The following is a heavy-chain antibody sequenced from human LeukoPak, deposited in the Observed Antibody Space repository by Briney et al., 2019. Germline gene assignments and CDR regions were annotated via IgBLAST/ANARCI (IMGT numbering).Heavy chain of an antibody. D-gene: IGHD1-26*01. J-gene: IGHJ4*02. CDR1: GGTFSSYA. V-gene: IGHV1-69*13. Sequence: GASVKVSCKASGGTFSSYAISWVRQAPGQGLEWMGGIIPIFGTANYAQKFQGRVAITADESTSTAYMELSSLRSEDTAVYYCARGRGSYNGVDYWGQGTLVTVSS. CDR2: IIPIFGTA. CDR3: ARGRGSYNGVDY.